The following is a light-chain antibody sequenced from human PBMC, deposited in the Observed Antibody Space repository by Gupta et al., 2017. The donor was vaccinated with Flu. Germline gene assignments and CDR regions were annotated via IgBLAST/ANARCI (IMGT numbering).Light chain of an antibody. CDR3: QQTDNTPLT. Sequence: TGSSLDSAVPSRFRGSGYGTDFSLTMSRLQPEDFATYYCQQTDNTPLTFGHGTIVEIK. CDR2: TGS. V-gene: IGKV1-39*01. J-gene: IGKJ3*01.